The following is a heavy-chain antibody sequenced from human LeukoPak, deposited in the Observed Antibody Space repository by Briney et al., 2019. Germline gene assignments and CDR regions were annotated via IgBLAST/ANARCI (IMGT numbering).Heavy chain of an antibody. CDR3: ARDTAAMVAYYYMDV. D-gene: IGHD5-18*01. CDR1: GYTFTRYD. CDR2: MNPNSGNT. V-gene: IGHV1-8*01. Sequence: GASVKVSCKASGYTFTRYDINWVRQATGQGLEWMGWMNPNSGNTGYAQKFQGRVTMTRNTSISTAYMELSRLRSDDTAVYFCARDTAAMVAYYYMDVWGKGTTVTISS. J-gene: IGHJ6*03.